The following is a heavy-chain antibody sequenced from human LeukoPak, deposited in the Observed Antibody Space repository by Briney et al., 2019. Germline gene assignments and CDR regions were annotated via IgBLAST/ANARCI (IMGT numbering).Heavy chain of an antibody. V-gene: IGHV4-30-2*01. CDR3: ARVDGPPRAAALDY. J-gene: IGHJ4*02. D-gene: IGHD6-13*01. Sequence: PSETLSLTCSVSGGSINNNDYYWSWIRQPPGKGLEWIGYIYYSGSTYYNPSLKSRVTISVDTSKNQFSLKLSSVTAANTAVYYCARVDGPPRAAALDYWGQGTLVTVSS. CDR1: GGSINNNDYY. CDR2: IYYSGST.